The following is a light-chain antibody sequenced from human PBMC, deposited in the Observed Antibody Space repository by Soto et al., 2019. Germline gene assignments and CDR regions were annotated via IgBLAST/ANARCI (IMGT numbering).Light chain of an antibody. CDR3: QQYGSSPLT. Sequence: DIVLTQSPGTLSLSPGERAALSCGASQSVSNNFLAWYQRRPGQAPRLLISGASSRATGVPDRFSGSGSGTDFTLTITRVEPEDFAVYYCQQYGSSPLTFGGGTKVEIK. V-gene: IGKV3-20*01. J-gene: IGKJ4*01. CDR1: QSVSNNF. CDR2: GAS.